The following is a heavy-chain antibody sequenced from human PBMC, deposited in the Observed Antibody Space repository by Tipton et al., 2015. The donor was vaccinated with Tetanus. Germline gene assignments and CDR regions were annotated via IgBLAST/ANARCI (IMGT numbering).Heavy chain of an antibody. V-gene: IGHV4-30-2*01. CDR2: MYYSGTT. J-gene: IGHJ5*02. Sequence: TLSLTCAVSGGSISSGGYSWTWIRRPPGKGLQWIGYMYYSGTTHYNPSLKSRVTISIDRSKNQLSLKLTSVTAADTAVYYCARATSTGPAYNWFDPWGQGTLVTVSS. CDR3: ARATSTGPAYNWFDP. D-gene: IGHD2-8*02. CDR1: GGSISSGGYS.